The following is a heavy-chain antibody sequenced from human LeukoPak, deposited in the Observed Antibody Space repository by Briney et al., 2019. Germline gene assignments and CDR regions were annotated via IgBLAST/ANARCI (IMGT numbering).Heavy chain of an antibody. Sequence: GGSLRLSCAASGFTFTNSWVAWVRQAPGKGLEWVANIKQDGSTKHYADSLKGRFTISRDNPKNSLYLQMNNLRADETAVYYCTRDTDGSLDYWGQGILVTVAS. CDR3: TRDTDGSLDY. CDR1: GFTFTNSW. V-gene: IGHV3-7*01. D-gene: IGHD1-26*01. CDR2: IKQDGSTK. J-gene: IGHJ4*01.